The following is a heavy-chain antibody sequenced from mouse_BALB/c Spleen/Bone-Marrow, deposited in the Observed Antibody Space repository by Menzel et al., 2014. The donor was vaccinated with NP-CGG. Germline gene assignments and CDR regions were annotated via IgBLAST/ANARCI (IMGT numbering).Heavy chain of an antibody. J-gene: IGHJ4*01. CDR3: AREELRRRAAMDY. CDR2: ISSGGSYT. CDR1: GFTFSSYA. D-gene: IGHD2-4*01. V-gene: IGHV5-9-4*01. Sequence: EVKLMESGGGLVKPGGSLKLSCAASGFTFSSYAMSWVRQSPEKRLEWVAEISSGGSYTYYPDTVTGRFTISRDNAKNTLYLEMSSLRSEDTAMYYCAREELRRRAAMDYWGQGTSVTVSS.